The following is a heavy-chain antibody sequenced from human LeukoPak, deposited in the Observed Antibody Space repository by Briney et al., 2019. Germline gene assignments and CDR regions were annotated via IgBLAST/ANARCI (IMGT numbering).Heavy chain of an antibody. J-gene: IGHJ4*02. CDR3: ARGGGSTSCYYVY. CDR1: GFTFSSYA. CDR2: MSSDGSKK. V-gene: IGHV3-30-3*01. Sequence: GGSLRLSCAASGFTFSSYAMHWVRQAPGKGLEWVAVMSSDGSKKYYADSVKGRFTISRDNSKNTLYLQMDSLRAEDTAVYYCARGGGSTSCYYVYWGQGTLVTVSS. D-gene: IGHD2-2*01.